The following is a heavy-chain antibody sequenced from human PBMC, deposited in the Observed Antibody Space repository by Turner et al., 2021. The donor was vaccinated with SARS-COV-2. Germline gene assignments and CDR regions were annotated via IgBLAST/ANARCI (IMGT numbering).Heavy chain of an antibody. J-gene: IGHJ3*02. CDR2: IYYSGST. CDR3: ASPGGNSGWFFAYDI. Sequence: QLQLKESGPGLVKPSETLSLTCTVSGGSISSSSYYWGWIRQPPGKGLEWIGSIYYSGSTYYNPSLKSRVTISVDTSKNQFSLKLNSVTAADTAVYYCASPGGNSGWFFAYDIWGQGTMVTVSS. V-gene: IGHV4-39*01. CDR1: GGSISSSSYY. D-gene: IGHD6-19*01.